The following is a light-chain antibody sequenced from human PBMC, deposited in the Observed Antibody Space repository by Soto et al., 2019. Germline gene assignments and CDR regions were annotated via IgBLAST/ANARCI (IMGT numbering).Light chain of an antibody. CDR2: GAS. J-gene: IGKJ2*01. CDR1: QSVRSTS. V-gene: IGKV3-20*01. Sequence: EVVLTQSPGTLSLSPGDRATLSCRASQSVRSTSLAWYQQKPGQAPRLLIFGASSRATGIPDRFSGSGSGTDFTLTISRLEPEVCAVYYCQQYGSSPDTFGQGTKLEIK. CDR3: QQYGSSPDT.